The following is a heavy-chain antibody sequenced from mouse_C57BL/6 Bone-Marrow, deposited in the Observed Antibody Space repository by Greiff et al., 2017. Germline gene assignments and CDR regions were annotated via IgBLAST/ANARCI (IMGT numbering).Heavy chain of an antibody. CDR1: GFTFTDYY. CDR3: ARYKYYVSSYDWYFYV. Sequence: DVHLVESGGGLVQPGGSLSLSCAASGFTFTDYYMSWVRQPPGKALEWLGFIRNKANGYTTEYSASVKGRFTISRDNSQSILYLQMNALRAEDSATYYCARYKYYVSSYDWYFYVWGTGTTVTVSS. CDR2: IRNKANGYTT. J-gene: IGHJ1*03. V-gene: IGHV7-3*01. D-gene: IGHD1-1*01.